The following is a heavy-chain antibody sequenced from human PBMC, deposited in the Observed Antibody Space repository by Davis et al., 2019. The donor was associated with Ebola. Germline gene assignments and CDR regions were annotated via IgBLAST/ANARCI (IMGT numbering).Heavy chain of an antibody. CDR2: IYHSGNT. D-gene: IGHD6-6*01. Sequence: PSETLSLTCDVSGGSMSSHYWNWIRQPPGKGLEWIGYIYHSGNTYYTPSLRSRVTISVDRSKNHFSLKVSSVTAADTAVYFCASTYSSSSSATFDSWGQGTLVTVSS. CDR3: ASTYSSSSSATFDS. V-gene: IGHV4-59*04. J-gene: IGHJ4*02. CDR1: GGSMSSHY.